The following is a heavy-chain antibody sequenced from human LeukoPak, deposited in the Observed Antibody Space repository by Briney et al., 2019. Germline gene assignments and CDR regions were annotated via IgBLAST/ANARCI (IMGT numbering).Heavy chain of an antibody. CDR2: INHSGST. J-gene: IGHJ4*02. CDR1: GGSFSGYY. Sequence: SETLSLTCAVYGGSFSGYYWSWIRQPPGKGLEWIGEINHSGSTNYNPSLKSRVTISVDTSKNQFSLKLSSVTAADTAVYYCAREGFWSPFDYWGQGTLVTVSS. V-gene: IGHV4-34*01. D-gene: IGHD3-3*01. CDR3: AREGFWSPFDY.